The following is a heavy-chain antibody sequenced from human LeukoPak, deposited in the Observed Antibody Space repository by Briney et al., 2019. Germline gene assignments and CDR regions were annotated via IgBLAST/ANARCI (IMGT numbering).Heavy chain of an antibody. V-gene: IGHV4-4*07. Sequence: TSETLPLTCTVSGGSISSYYWSWIRQPAGKGLEWIGRIYTSGSTNYNPSLKSRVTMSVDTSKNQFSLKLSSVTAADTAVYYCARVGYGSSRDAFDIWGQGTMVTVSS. CDR1: GGSISSYY. CDR3: ARVGYGSSRDAFDI. D-gene: IGHD5-12*01. CDR2: IYTSGST. J-gene: IGHJ3*02.